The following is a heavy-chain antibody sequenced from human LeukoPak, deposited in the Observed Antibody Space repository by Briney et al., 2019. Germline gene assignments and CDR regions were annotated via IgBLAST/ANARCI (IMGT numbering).Heavy chain of an antibody. CDR1: SYTFTSYG. J-gene: IGHJ4*02. Sequence: GASVKVSCKASSYTFTSYGISWVRQAPGQGLEWMGWISAYNGNTNYAQKLQGRVTMTTDTSTSTAYMELRSLRSDDTAVYYCARDLGYYGSGSYYNNWGQGTLVTVSS. CDR3: ARDLGYYGSGSYYNN. D-gene: IGHD3-10*01. V-gene: IGHV1-18*01. CDR2: ISAYNGNT.